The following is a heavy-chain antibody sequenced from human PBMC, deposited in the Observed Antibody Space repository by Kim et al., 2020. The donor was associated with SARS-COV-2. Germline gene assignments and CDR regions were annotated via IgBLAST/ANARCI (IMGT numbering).Heavy chain of an antibody. D-gene: IGHD3-3*01. CDR2: IYYSGST. J-gene: IGHJ4*02. CDR3: ARGRFLEWLLHDY. V-gene: IGHV4-59*01. Sequence: SETLSLTCTVSGGSISSYYWSWIRQPPGKGLEWIGYIYYSGSTNYNPSLKSRVTISVDTSKNQFSLKLSSVTAADTAVYYCARGRFLEWLLHDYWGQGTLVTVSS. CDR1: GGSISSYY.